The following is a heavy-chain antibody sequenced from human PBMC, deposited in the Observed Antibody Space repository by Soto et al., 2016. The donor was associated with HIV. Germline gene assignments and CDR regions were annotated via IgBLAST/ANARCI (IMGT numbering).Heavy chain of an antibody. V-gene: IGHV3-33*04. J-gene: IGHJ5*02. CDR1: GFTFSSYA. CDR2: IWSDGNKK. CDR3: ARDSTSSWYSGPSYLDL. Sequence: VQLVESGGGVAQAGKSLKLSCAASGFTFSSYAMHWVRQVPGKGLEWVAVIWSDGNKKYYGGSLKGRFTISRDHYINTLYLQMTALTPEDTATYYCARDSTSSWYSGPSYLDLWGQGTVVTVSS. D-gene: IGHD2-15*01.